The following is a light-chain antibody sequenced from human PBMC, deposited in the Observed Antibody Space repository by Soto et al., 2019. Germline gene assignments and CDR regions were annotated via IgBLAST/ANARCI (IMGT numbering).Light chain of an antibody. J-gene: IGKJ1*01. Sequence: EIVLTQSPGTLSFSPGERATLSCRASHSVSSTSLAWYQQKPGQAPRLLIYGASNRATGIPDRFSGSGSGTDVTLTISRLEPEDFAVEYCQQYDGAPPWTFGLGTKVEFK. CDR2: GAS. V-gene: IGKV3-20*01. CDR1: HSVSSTS. CDR3: QQYDGAPPWT.